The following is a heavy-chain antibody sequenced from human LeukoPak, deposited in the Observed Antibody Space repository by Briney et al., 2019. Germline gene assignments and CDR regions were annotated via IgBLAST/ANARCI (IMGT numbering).Heavy chain of an antibody. CDR3: ARTLELKDRWFDP. CDR1: GGTFSSYA. CDR2: IIPIFGTA. Sequence: SVKVSCKASGGTFSSYAVSWVRQAPGQGLEWMGGIIPIFGTANYAQKFQGRVTITADESTSTAYMELSSLRAEDTAVYYCARTLELKDRWFDPWGQGTLVTVSS. D-gene: IGHD1-7*01. V-gene: IGHV1-69*01. J-gene: IGHJ5*02.